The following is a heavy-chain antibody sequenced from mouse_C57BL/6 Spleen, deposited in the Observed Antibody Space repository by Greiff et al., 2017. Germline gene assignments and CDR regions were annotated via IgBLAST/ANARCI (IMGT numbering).Heavy chain of an antibody. CDR1: GYSFTGYY. CDR2: INPSTGGT. Sequence: VQLQQSGPELVKPGASVKISCKASGYSFTGYYMNWVKQSPEKSLEWIGEINPSTGGTTYNQKFKAKATLTVDKSSSTAYMQLKSLTSEDSAVYYCARGRDDYDGGFAYWGQGTLVTVSA. V-gene: IGHV1-42*01. J-gene: IGHJ3*01. D-gene: IGHD2-4*01. CDR3: ARGRDDYDGGFAY.